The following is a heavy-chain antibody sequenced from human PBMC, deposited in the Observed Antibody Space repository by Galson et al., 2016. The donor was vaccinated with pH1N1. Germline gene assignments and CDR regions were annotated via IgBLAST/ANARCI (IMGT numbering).Heavy chain of an antibody. V-gene: IGHV2-70*04. CDR2: IDWDDEK. CDR1: GLSLSTFGVR. CDR3: ARMGVASGGRYYYGMDV. Sequence: PALVKPTQTLKLTCTFSGLSLSTFGVRVSWIRQSPGKALEWLARIDWDDEKFYTPSLKTRLTISKDTSTDQVVMTMTNMHPVDTGTYYCARMGVASGGRYYYGMDVWGQGTTVTVSS. J-gene: IGHJ6*02. D-gene: IGHD3-10*01.